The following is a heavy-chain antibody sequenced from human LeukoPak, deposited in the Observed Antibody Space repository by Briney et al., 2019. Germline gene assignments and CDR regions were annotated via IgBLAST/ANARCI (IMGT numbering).Heavy chain of an antibody. CDR2: ISSNGGST. V-gene: IGHV3-64*01. J-gene: IGHJ4*02. CDR1: GFTFSSYW. Sequence: GGSLRLSCAASGFTFSSYWMHWVRQAPGKGLEYVSAISSNGGSTYYANSVKGRFTISRDNSKNTLYLQMGSLRAGDMAVYYCARESYSSSYHFDYWGQGTLVTVSS. D-gene: IGHD6-6*01. CDR3: ARESYSSSYHFDY.